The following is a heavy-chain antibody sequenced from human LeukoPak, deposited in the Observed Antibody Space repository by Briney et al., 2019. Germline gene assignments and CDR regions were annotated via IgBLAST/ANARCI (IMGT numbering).Heavy chain of an antibody. CDR3: ARHGSIATGAFTY. CDR2: IYYSGGT. J-gene: IGHJ4*02. V-gene: IGHV4-39*01. D-gene: IGHD6-13*01. CDR1: GGSISRSSYY. Sequence: SETLSLTCSVSGGSISRSSYYWGWTRQPPGKGLEWIGSIYYSGGTYYNPSLKSRVTISVDTSRNQFSLKLGSVTAADTAVYYCARHGSIATGAFTYWGQGTLVTVSS.